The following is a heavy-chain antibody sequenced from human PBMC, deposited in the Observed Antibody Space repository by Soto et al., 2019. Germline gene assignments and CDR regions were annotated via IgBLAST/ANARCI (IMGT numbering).Heavy chain of an antibody. V-gene: IGHV3-21*01. CDR1: GFTFSSYN. CDR2: ISSSSSYI. CDR3: ARDYDFWSGYYSASAFDI. Sequence: SGGSLRLSCEASGFTFSSYNMNWVRQAPGKGLEWVSSISSSSSYIHYADSVKGRFTISRDNAKNSLYLQMNSLRAEDTAVYYCARDYDFWSGYYSASAFDIWGQGTMVTVSS. D-gene: IGHD3-3*01. J-gene: IGHJ3*02.